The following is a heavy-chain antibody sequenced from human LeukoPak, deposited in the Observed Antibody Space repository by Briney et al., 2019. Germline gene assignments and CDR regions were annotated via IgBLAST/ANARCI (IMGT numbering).Heavy chain of an antibody. Sequence: ASVKASCKASGYNFSRYYIHWVRQAPGQGLEWMGIINPTVGMTSYAQKFQGRVTITADESTSTAYMELSSLRSEDTAVYYCARGLHYYGSGSYFDYWGQGTLVTVSS. CDR2: INPTVGMT. D-gene: IGHD3-10*01. CDR1: GYNFSRYY. CDR3: ARGLHYYGSGSYFDY. J-gene: IGHJ4*02. V-gene: IGHV1-46*01.